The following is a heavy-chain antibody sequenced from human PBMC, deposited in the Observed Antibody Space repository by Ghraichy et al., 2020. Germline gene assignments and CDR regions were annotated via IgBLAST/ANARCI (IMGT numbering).Heavy chain of an antibody. Sequence: GESLNISCAASGLTFSDSAMHWVRQASGKGLEWIVRIRSKANNYATAYAASVKGRFTISRDDSENMASLQMNSLKSEDTAVYYCTTYSDSGTSWLDPWGQGTLVTVSS. D-gene: IGHD4-11*01. CDR2: IRSKANNYAT. J-gene: IGHJ5*02. CDR3: TTYSDSGTSWLDP. CDR1: GLTFSDSA. V-gene: IGHV3-73*01.